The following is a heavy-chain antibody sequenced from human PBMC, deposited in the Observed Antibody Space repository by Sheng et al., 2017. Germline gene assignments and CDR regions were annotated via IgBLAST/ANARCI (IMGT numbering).Heavy chain of an antibody. CDR2: VSPDGSNS. D-gene: IGHD7-27*01. CDR3: AWGPRYFFDY. CDR1: GFTFSNYP. V-gene: IGHV3-30*01. J-gene: IGHJ4*02. Sequence: QVQLVESGGGVVQPGRSLRLSCAASGFTFSNYPIHWVRLVAGKGLEWVAVVSPDGSNSYYADSVTGRFTISRDNSKNTVYLQMNTPRLEDTAVYYCAWGPRYFFDYWGQGALVTV.